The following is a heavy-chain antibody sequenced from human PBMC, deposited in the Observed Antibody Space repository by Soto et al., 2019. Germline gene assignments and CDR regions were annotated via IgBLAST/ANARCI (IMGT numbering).Heavy chain of an antibody. CDR1: GYTFTSYD. V-gene: IGHV1-8*01. D-gene: IGHD6-6*01. Sequence: GASVKVSCKVSGYTFTSYDINWVRQATGQGLEWMGWMNPNSGNTGYAQKFQGRVTMTRNTSISTAYMELSSLRSEDTAVYYCARGQGSKYSTYGMDVWGQGTTVTVSS. CDR3: ARGQGSKYSTYGMDV. J-gene: IGHJ6*02. CDR2: MNPNSGNT.